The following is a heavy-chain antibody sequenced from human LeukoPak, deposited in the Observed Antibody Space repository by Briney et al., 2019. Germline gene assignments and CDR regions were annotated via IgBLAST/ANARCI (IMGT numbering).Heavy chain of an antibody. CDR1: GYTFTSYD. D-gene: IGHD4/OR15-4a*01. J-gene: IGHJ5*02. CDR3: ARAGHDYPEVVKNWFDP. V-gene: IGHV1-8*01. CDR2: MNPNSGNT. Sequence: ASVKVSCKASGYTFTSYDINWVRQATGQGLEWMGWMNPNSGNTGYAQKFQGRVTMTRNTSISTAYMELSSLRSEDTAVYYCARAGHDYPEVVKNWFDPWGQGTLVTVSS.